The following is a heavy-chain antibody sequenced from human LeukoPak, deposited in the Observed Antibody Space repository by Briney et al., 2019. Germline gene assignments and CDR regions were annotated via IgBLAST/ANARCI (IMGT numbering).Heavy chain of an antibody. CDR1: GGSISSYY. V-gene: IGHV4-59*01. CDR3: ARDLTWGDYNWFDP. D-gene: IGHD2-21*02. CDR2: IYYSGST. Sequence: PSETLSLTCTVSGGSISSYYWSWIRQPPGKGLEWIGYIYYSGSTNYNPSLKSRVTISVDTSKNQFSLKLSSVTAADTAVYYCARDLTWGDYNWFDPWGQGTLVTVSS. J-gene: IGHJ5*02.